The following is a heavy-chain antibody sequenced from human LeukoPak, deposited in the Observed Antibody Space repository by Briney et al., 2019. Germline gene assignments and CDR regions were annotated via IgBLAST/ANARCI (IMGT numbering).Heavy chain of an antibody. D-gene: IGHD1-26*01. CDR2: IIPIFGTA. J-gene: IGHJ4*02. CDR1: GATFSSYA. V-gene: IGHV1-69*13. CDR3: ARDVGGVGATHPFFDY. Sequence: GASVKVSCKASGATFSSYAISWVRQAPGQGLEWMGGIIPIFGTANYAQKFQGRVTITADESTSTAYMELSSLRSEDTAVYYCARDVGGVGATHPFFDYWGQGTLVTVSS.